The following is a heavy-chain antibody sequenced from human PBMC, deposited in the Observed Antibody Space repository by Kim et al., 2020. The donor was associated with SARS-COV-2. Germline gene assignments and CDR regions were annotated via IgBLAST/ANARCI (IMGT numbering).Heavy chain of an antibody. V-gene: IGHV4-59*01. CDR1: GGSISSYY. Sequence: SETLSLTCTVSGGSISSYYWSWIRQPPGKGLEWIGYIYYSGSTNYNPSLKSRVTISVDTSKNQFSLKLSSVTAADTAVYYCASSIAAAGPTGPIDYWGQGTLVTVSS. J-gene: IGHJ4*02. CDR3: ASSIAAAGPTGPIDY. CDR2: IYYSGST. D-gene: IGHD6-13*01.